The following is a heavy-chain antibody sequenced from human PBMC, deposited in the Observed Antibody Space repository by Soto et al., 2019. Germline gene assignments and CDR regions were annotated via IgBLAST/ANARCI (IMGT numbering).Heavy chain of an antibody. CDR3: AGGYYDSSGYYYVGY. D-gene: IGHD3-22*01. V-gene: IGHV1-69*02. Sequence: QVQLVQSGAEVKKPGSSVKVSCKASGGTFSSYTISWVRQAPGQGLEWMGRIIPILGIANYAQKFQGRVTIAADKSTSTAYMELSSLRSEDTAVYYCAGGYYDSSGYYYVGYWGQGTLVTVSS. CDR1: GGTFSSYT. CDR2: IIPILGIA. J-gene: IGHJ4*02.